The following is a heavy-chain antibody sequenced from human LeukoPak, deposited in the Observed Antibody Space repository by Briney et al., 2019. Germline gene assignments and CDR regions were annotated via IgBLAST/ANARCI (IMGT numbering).Heavy chain of an antibody. D-gene: IGHD3-9*01. CDR1: GFTFSSYG. V-gene: IGHV3-30*02. CDR2: IRYDGSNN. CDR3: AKVPKYFDWEANAFDI. J-gene: IGHJ3*02. Sequence: GGSLRLSCAASGFTFSSYGMHWVRQAPGKGLEWVAFIRYDGSNNYYADSVKGRFTISRDNSKNTLYLQMNSLRAEDTAVYYCAKVPKYFDWEANAFDIWGQGTMVTVSS.